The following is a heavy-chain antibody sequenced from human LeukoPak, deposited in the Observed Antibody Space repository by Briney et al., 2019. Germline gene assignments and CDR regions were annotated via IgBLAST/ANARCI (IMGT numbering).Heavy chain of an antibody. D-gene: IGHD3-10*01. Sequence: SETLSLTCTVSGGSISSGGYYWSWIRQPPGKGLEWIGEINHSGSTNYNPSLKSRVTISVDTSKNQFSLKLSSVTAADTAVYYCARGRYYYGSGMNRSRRYYYYMDVWGKGTTVTVSS. V-gene: IGHV4-39*07. CDR2: INHSGST. J-gene: IGHJ6*03. CDR1: GGSISSGGYY. CDR3: ARGRYYYGSGMNRSRRYYYYMDV.